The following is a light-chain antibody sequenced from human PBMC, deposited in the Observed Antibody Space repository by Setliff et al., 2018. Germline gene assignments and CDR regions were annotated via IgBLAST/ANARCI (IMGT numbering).Light chain of an antibody. V-gene: IGLV1-44*01. CDR3: STWDDSLGAVV. CDR1: SSNIGSRA. Sequence: QSALAQPPSASGTPGQRATISCSGSSSNIGSRAVNWYQQLPGTAPKLLIYQSVQRPSGVPDRFSGSKSGTSASLAVIGLQSEDEADYYCSTWDDSLGAVVFGGGTK. J-gene: IGLJ2*01. CDR2: QSV.